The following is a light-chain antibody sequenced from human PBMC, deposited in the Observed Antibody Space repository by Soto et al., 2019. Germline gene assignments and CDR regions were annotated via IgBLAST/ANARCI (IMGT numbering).Light chain of an antibody. Sequence: DVVMTQSPLSLPVTLGQPASISCRSSQSLVYVDGNTYLNWFQQRPGQSPRRLIYKVSNRDSGVPDRFSGSGSGTDFTLRISSLQPADFAIYYCQQRISWPLTFGGATKVDIK. CDR1: QSLVYVDGNTY. V-gene: IGKV2-30*01. CDR3: QQRISWPLT. CDR2: KVS. J-gene: IGKJ4*01.